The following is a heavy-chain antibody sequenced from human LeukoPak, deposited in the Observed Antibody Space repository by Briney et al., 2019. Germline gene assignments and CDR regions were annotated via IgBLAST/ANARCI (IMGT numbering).Heavy chain of an antibody. J-gene: IGHJ6*02. V-gene: IGHV3-21*01. CDR3: ARDLRTGRAYYYYYGMDV. D-gene: IGHD3-16*01. CDR2: ISSSSSYI. CDR1: GFTFSSYS. Sequence: GGSLRLSCAASGFTFSSYSMNWVRRAPGKGLEWVSSISSSSSYIYYADSVKGRFTISRDNAKNSLYLQMNSLRAEDTAVYYCARDLRTGRAYYYYYGMDVWGQGTRSPSP.